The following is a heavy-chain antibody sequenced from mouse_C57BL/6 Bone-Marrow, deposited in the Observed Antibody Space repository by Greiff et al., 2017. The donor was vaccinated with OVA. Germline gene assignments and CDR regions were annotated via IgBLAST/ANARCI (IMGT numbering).Heavy chain of an antibody. CDR2: IYIGTGYT. CDR1: GYTFTSYG. Sequence: VQLQQSGAELVRPGSSVKMSCKTSGYTFTSYGINWVKQRPGQGLEWIGYIYIGTGYTEYNEKFKGKATLTSDTSSSTAYMQLSSLTSEDSAIYVCAATVVAGDYGGQGTTLTVSS. D-gene: IGHD1-1*01. CDR3: AATVVAGDY. V-gene: IGHV1-58*01. J-gene: IGHJ2*01.